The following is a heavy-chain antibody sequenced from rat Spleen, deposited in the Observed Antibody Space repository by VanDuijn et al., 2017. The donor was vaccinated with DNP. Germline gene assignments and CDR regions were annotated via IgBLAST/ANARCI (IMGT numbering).Heavy chain of an antibody. Sequence: EVQLMESGGGLVQPGRSLKLSCAASGFTFSAYYMAWVRQAPAKGLEWVAYIGSPAYAPYYADSVKGRFTISRDNAKNTLYLQMNSLRSEDMATYYCVRWNSGHFDYWGQGVMVPVSS. CDR1: GFTFSAYY. D-gene: IGHD4-3*01. J-gene: IGHJ2*01. CDR3: VRWNSGHFDY. CDR2: IGSPAYAP. V-gene: IGHV5-22*01.